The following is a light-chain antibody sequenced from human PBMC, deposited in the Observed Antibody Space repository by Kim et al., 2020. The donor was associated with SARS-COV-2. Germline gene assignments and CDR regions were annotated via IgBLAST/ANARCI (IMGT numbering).Light chain of an antibody. J-gene: IGLJ1*01. CDR3: SSFTVATTFV. CDR2: DAT. V-gene: IGLV2-14*03. CDR1: SSDIGGYDY. Sequence: GPSITISCTGTSSDIGGYDYVSWYQQHPGKAPKLIIYDATKRPSGVSVRFSGSKSGNTASLTISGLQTEDEGDYYCSSFTVATTFVFGTGTKVTVL.